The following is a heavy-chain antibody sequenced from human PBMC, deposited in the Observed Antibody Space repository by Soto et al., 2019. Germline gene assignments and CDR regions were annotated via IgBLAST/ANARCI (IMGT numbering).Heavy chain of an antibody. CDR1: GYSFTSYW. Sequence: PGESLKISCKGSGYSFTSYWISWVRQMPGKGLEWMGRIDPSDSYTNYSPSFQGHVTISADKSISTAYLQWSSLKASDTAMYYCERLIAARSENDYWGQGTLVTVSS. V-gene: IGHV5-10-1*01. J-gene: IGHJ4*02. CDR2: IDPSDSYT. D-gene: IGHD6-6*01. CDR3: ERLIAARSENDY.